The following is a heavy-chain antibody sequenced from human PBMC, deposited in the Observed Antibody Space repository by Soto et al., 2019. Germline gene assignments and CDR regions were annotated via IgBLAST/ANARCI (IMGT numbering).Heavy chain of an antibody. CDR2: INTDGSTT. V-gene: IGHV3-74*01. CDR3: ARDLGGYASH. CDR1: GFTFSNYW. Sequence: EVQLLESGGGLVQPGGSLRLSCAASGFTFSNYWMNWVRQAPGKGPVWVSRINTDGSTTNYADSVKGRFTISRDNAKNTLYLQTNSLGAEDTAVYYCARDLGGYASHWGQGTLVTVSS. D-gene: IGHD3-16*01. J-gene: IGHJ4*02.